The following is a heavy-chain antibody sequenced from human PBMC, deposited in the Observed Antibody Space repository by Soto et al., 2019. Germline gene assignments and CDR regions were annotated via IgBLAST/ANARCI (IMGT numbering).Heavy chain of an antibody. CDR2: ISYDGSNK. CDR3: AKDRLRLAVTLDY. D-gene: IGHD4-17*01. CDR1: GFTFSSYG. V-gene: IGHV3-30*18. J-gene: IGHJ4*02. Sequence: QVQLVESGGGVVQPGRSLRLSCAASGFTFSSYGMHWVRQAPGKGLEWVAVISYDGSNKYYGESVKGRFTISRDNSKNTLYLQMNSLRAEDTAVYYWAKDRLRLAVTLDYWGQGTLVTVSS.